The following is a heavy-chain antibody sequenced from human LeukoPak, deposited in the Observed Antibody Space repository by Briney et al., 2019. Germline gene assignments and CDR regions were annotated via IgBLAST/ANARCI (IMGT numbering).Heavy chain of an antibody. CDR2: IKGDGSST. Sequence: VGSLRLSWAASGFTFSSYWMPWVRHTPGKGLVWVSRIKGDGSSTSYADSVKGRFTISRDNAKNTLYLQMNSLRAEDTAVYYCARDGYSFGHDFDYWGQGTLVTVSS. CDR1: GFTFSSYW. D-gene: IGHD5-18*01. CDR3: ARDGYSFGHDFDY. J-gene: IGHJ4*02. V-gene: IGHV3-74*01.